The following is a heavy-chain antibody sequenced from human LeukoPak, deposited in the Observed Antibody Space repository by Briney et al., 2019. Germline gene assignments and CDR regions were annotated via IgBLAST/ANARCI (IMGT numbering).Heavy chain of an antibody. CDR3: ARGPLYDFWSGYIDY. J-gene: IGHJ4*02. V-gene: IGHV4-34*01. CDR2: INHSGST. CDR1: GGSFSGYY. D-gene: IGHD3-3*01. Sequence: SETLSLTCAVYGGSFSGYYWSWIRQPPGKGLEWMGEINHSGSTNYNPSLKSRVTISVDTSKNQFSLKLSSVTAADTAVYYCARGPLYDFWSGYIDYWGQGTLVTVSS.